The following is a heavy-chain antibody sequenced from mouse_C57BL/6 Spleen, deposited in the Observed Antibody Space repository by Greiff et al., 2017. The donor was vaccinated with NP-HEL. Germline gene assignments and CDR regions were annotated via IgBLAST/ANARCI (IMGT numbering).Heavy chain of an antibody. J-gene: IGHJ3*01. CDR3: ARYPTFAY. V-gene: IGHV1-55*01. CDR2: IYPGSGST. CDR1: GYTFTRYW. Sequence: VQLQQSGAELVKPGASVKLSCKASGYTFTRYWITWVKQRPGQGLEWIGDIYPGSGSTNYNEKFKSKATLTVDTSSSTAYMQLSSLTSEDSAVYYCARYPTFAYWGQGTLVTVSA.